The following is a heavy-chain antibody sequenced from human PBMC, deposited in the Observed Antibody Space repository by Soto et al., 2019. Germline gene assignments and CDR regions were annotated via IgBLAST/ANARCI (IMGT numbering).Heavy chain of an antibody. CDR3: ARLGSSPYSSSTY. CDR2: IHPGDSNT. V-gene: IGHV5-51*01. CDR1: GYSFSYYW. J-gene: IGHJ4*01. D-gene: IGHD6-6*01. Sequence: PGESLKISCKASGYSFSYYWIAWVRQMPGKGLEWMGSIHPGDSNTRDSPSFQGQVTISVDKSINTAYLQWTNLKASDTAMYYCARLGSSPYSSSTYWGHGTLVTGSS.